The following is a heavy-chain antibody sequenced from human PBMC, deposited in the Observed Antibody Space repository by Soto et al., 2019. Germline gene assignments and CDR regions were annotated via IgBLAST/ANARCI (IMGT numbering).Heavy chain of an antibody. D-gene: IGHD3-10*01. J-gene: IGHJ6*02. CDR3: ATLPGGSGLDV. CDR2: IRQDGSEA. V-gene: IGHV3-7*03. Sequence: EVQLDESGGGLVQPGGSLRLSCVASGFTFTNYYINWIRQAPGKGLEWVANIRQDGSEAFYVDSVRGRFTMTRDNAKNSVYLQMNSLRVEDTAVYYCATLPGGSGLDVWGRGTTVSVSS. CDR1: GFTFTNYY.